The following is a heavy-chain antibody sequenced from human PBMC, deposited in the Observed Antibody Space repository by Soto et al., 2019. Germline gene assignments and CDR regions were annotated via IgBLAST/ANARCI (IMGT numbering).Heavy chain of an antibody. CDR3: ATGPTPAFAF. J-gene: IGHJ3*01. CDR2: IHSDGITT. V-gene: IGHV3-74*01. CDR1: GFTFSNSW. Sequence: GGSLRLSCRGSGFTFSNSWMHWVRQAPGKGLVWVSRIHSDGITTLYADSVTGRFTISRDNAKNTVFLQMNSLRAEDTAVYYCATGPTPAFAFWGRGTMVTVSS. D-gene: IGHD1-1*01.